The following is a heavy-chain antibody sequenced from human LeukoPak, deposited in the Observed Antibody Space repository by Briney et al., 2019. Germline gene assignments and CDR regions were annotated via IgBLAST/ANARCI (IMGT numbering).Heavy chain of an antibody. D-gene: IGHD6-6*01. CDR2: IYYSGST. J-gene: IGHJ4*02. CDR1: GGSINSNSYY. Sequence: PSETLSLTXTVSGGSINSNSYYWGWIRQPPGKGLQWIGSIYYSGSTYYNPSLKSRVTISVDTSKNQFSLKLSSVTAADTAVYYCARPNRAAPYYFDYWGQGTLVTVSS. CDR3: ARPNRAAPYYFDY. V-gene: IGHV4-39*01.